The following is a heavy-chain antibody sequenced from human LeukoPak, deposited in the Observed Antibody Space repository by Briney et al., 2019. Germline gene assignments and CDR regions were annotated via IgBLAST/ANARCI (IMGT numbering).Heavy chain of an antibody. D-gene: IGHD6-19*01. CDR1: GYSFTSYW. CDR2: IDPSDSYT. V-gene: IGHV5-10-1*01. J-gene: IGHJ4*02. Sequence: GESLKISCKGSGYSFTSYWINWVRQMPGKGLEWMGRIDPSDSYTKYSPSFQGHVTISADKSISTAYLQWSSLKASDTAMYYCARHFRGAVATYYFDYWGQGTLVTVSS. CDR3: ARHFRGAVATYYFDY.